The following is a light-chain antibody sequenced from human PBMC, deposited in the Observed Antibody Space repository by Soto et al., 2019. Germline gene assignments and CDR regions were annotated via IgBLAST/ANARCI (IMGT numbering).Light chain of an antibody. V-gene: IGKV3D-20*02. CDR1: QSVSSSY. Sequence: EFVLTQSPGTLSLSPGERATLSCRASQSVSSSYLAWYQQKPGQAPRLLIYDASSRATGIPDRFSGSGSGAEFTLTISSLQSEDFAVYYCQQYIKWPITFGQGTRLEIK. J-gene: IGKJ5*01. CDR2: DAS. CDR3: QQYIKWPIT.